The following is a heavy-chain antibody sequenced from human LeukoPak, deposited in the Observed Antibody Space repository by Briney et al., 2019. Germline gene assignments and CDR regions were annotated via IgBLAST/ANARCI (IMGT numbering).Heavy chain of an antibody. J-gene: IGHJ4*02. V-gene: IGHV3-23*01. Sequence: GGSLRLSCAASGFTFSSYGMSWVRQAPGKGLEWVSAISGSGGSTYYADSVKGRFTISRDNSKNTLYLQMNSLRAEDTAVYYCAKTRITMIVVVHPFDYWGQGTLVTVSS. CDR2: ISGSGGST. D-gene: IGHD3-22*01. CDR1: GFTFSSYG. CDR3: AKTRITMIVVVHPFDY.